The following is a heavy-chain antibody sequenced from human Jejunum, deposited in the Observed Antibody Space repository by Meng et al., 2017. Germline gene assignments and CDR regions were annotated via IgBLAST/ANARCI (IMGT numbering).Heavy chain of an antibody. D-gene: IGHD3-22*01. Sequence: QVQLQESGPGLVKPSQPLSLTCTVSGGSISSDDYYWSWLRQPPGKGLEWIGYIHYIGSAFYHPALKSRATVSVDTSKNQFSLELKSVTAADTALYYCARERWEDYESRGFDSWGQGTLVTVSS. J-gene: IGHJ4*02. CDR3: ARERWEDYESRGFDS. V-gene: IGHV4-30-4*01. CDR1: GGSISSDDYY. CDR2: IHYIGSA.